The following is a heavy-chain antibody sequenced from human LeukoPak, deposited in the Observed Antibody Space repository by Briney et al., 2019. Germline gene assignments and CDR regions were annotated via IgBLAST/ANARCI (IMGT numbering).Heavy chain of an antibody. CDR1: GFTFSSYA. CDR3: AKGWSGYFRSPFDL. J-gene: IGHJ3*01. Sequence: GSLRLSCAASGFTFSSYAMSWVRQAPGKGLEWVSAISGSGGSTYYADSVKGRFTISRGNSKNTLYLQMNNLRAEDTAVYYCAKGWSGYFRSPFDLWGQGAMVTVSS. V-gene: IGHV3-23*01. D-gene: IGHD3-3*01. CDR2: ISGSGGST.